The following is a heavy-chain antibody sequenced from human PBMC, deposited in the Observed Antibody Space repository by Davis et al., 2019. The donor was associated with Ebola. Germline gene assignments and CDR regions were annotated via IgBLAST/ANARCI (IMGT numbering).Heavy chain of an antibody. CDR3: ARGYSYGNYYYYGLDV. CDR1: GFTFSSYS. Sequence: GGSLRLSCAASGFTFSSYSMNWVRQAPGKGLEWVSYISSSGSTIYYADSVKGRFTISRDNAKNSLYLQMNSLRAEDTAMYYCARGYSYGNYYYYGLDVWGQGTTVTVSS. CDR2: ISSSGSTI. V-gene: IGHV3-48*04. D-gene: IGHD5-18*01. J-gene: IGHJ6*02.